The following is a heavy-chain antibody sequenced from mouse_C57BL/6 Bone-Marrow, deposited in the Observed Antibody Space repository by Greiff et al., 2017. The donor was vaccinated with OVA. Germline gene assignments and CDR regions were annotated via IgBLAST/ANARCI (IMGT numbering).Heavy chain of an antibody. CDR3: ARELRCYYFDY. CDR1: GYSITSGYD. Sequence: EVKLMESGPGMVKPSQSLSLTCTVTGYSITSGYDWHWIRHFPGNKLEWMGYISYSGSTNYNPSLKSRISITHDTSKNHVFLKLNSVTTEDTATYYCARELRCYYFDYWGQGTTLTVSA. V-gene: IGHV3-1*01. D-gene: IGHD1-1*01. CDR2: ISYSGST. J-gene: IGHJ2*01.